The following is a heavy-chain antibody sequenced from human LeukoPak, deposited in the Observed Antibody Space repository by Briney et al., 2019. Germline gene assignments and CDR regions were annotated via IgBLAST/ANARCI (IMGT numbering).Heavy chain of an antibody. D-gene: IGHD3-22*01. J-gene: IGHJ2*01. V-gene: IGHV3-53*01. CDR3: ARDRYYDSSAHYYWYFDL. CDR2: IYSGGST. Sequence: PGGSLRLSCAASGFTVSSNYMSWVRQAPGKGLEWVSVIYSGGSTYYADSVKGRFTISRDNSKNTLYLQMNSLRAEDTAVYYCARDRYYDSSAHYYWYFDLWGRGTLVTVSS. CDR1: GFTVSSNY.